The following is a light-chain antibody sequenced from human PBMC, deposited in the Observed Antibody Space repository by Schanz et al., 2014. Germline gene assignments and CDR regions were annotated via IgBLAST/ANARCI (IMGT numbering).Light chain of an antibody. J-gene: IGKJ1*01. CDR3: QQRSNWLVA. CDR2: GTS. Sequence: EIALTQSPGTLPLSPGERATLSCRASQSGSDSFLAWYQQKPGQGPRLLIYGTSTRATGIPDRFSGSGSGTDFTLAISRLEPEDFAVYYCQQRSNWLVAFGQGTKVEIK. V-gene: IGKV3D-20*02. CDR1: QSGSDSF.